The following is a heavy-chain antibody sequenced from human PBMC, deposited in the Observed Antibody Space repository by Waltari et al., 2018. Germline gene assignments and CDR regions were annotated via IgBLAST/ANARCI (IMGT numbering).Heavy chain of an antibody. Sequence: QLVESGGGLVRPGGSLSLSCATSGFSFSNYGRNWVRQAPGNGLDWVSFISGSGNFVYYVDSVKGRFTISRDNGKNLVYLDMNGLRGEDTALYYCARGRMTTKVTPWDFWGQGTLVTVSS. J-gene: IGHJ1*01. D-gene: IGHD4-17*01. V-gene: IGHV3-21*02. CDR1: GFSFSNYG. CDR2: ISGSGNFV. CDR3: ARGRMTTKVTPWDF.